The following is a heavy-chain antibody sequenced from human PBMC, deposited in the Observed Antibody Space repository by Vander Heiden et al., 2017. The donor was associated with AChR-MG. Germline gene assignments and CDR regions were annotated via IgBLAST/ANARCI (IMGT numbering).Heavy chain of an antibody. D-gene: IGHD2-15*01. CDR1: GGTFSSYA. CDR2: IIPILGIA. Sequence: QVQLVQSGAEVKKPGSSVKVSCKASGGTFSSYASSWVGQAPGQGLEWMGRIIPILGIANYAQKFQGRVTITADKSTSTAYMELSSLRSEDTAAYYCARASREDIVVVVAATGWGYFDLWGRGTLVTVSS. CDR3: ARASREDIVVVVAATGWGYFDL. J-gene: IGHJ2*01. V-gene: IGHV1-69*04.